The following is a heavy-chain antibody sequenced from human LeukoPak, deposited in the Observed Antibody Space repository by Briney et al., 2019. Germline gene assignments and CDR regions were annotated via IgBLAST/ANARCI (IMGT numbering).Heavy chain of an antibody. CDR1: GGSISGYY. J-gene: IGHJ4*02. D-gene: IGHD6-13*01. Sequence: PSETLSLTCTVSGGSISGYYWSWIRQPPGKRLEWIGYIYYSGSTNYNPSLKSRVTISVDTSKNQFSLKLSSVTAADTAVYYCASTGIAAAGSDYWGQGTLVTVSS. V-gene: IGHV4-59*08. CDR2: IYYSGST. CDR3: ASTGIAAAGSDY.